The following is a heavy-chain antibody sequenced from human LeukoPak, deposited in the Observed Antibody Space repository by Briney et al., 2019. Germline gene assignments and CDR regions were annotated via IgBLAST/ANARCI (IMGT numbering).Heavy chain of an antibody. CDR3: ARRKYDFWSGSFFDY. D-gene: IGHD3-3*01. J-gene: IGHJ4*02. CDR1: GYSFTSYW. V-gene: IGHV5-51*01. Sequence: GESLKISCKGSGYSFTSYWIGWVRQMPGKGLEWMGIIYPGDSDTRYNPSFQGQVTISADKSITTAYLQWSSLKASDTAMYYCARRKYDFWSGSFFDYWGQGTLVTVSS. CDR2: IYPGDSDT.